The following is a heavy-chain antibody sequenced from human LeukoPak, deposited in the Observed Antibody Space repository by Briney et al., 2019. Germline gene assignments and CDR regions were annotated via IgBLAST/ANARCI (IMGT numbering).Heavy chain of an antibody. CDR3: AREARRESSGWFVEY. CDR1: GFTFSTYW. CDR2: IKQDGSDK. Sequence: GGSLRLSCAASGFTFSTYWMSWVRQAPGKGLEWVANIKQDGSDKYYVDSVKGRFTISRDNAKNSLYLQMNSLRAEDTAVYYCAREARRESSGWFVEYWGQGTLVTVSS. V-gene: IGHV3-7*01. J-gene: IGHJ4*02. D-gene: IGHD6-19*01.